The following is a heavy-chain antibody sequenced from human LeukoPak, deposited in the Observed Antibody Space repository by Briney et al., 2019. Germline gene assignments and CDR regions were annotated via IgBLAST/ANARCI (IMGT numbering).Heavy chain of an antibody. CDR2: MNPNSGNT. CDR1: GYTFTNYD. J-gene: IGHJ6*03. CDR3: ARGNPYYYYYMDV. V-gene: IGHV1-8*01. Sequence: GASVKVSCKASGYTFTNYDIDWVRQATGQGLEWMGWMNPNSGNTGYAQKFQGRVTMTYNTSINTAYMELSSLRSEDTAVYYCARGNPYYYYYMDVWGKGTTVTISS.